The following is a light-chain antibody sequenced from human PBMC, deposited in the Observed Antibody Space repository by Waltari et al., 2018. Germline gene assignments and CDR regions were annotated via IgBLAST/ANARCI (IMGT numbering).Light chain of an antibody. CDR2: EVR. Sequence: QSALTQPASVSGSPGQSITISCTGTSRDVGAYNYVSWYQPLPGKAPKLTISEVRNRPSGVSNRFSGSKSGNMASLTISGLQAEDEADYYCNSYTTSSTWVFGGGTKLTVL. CDR1: SRDVGAYNY. V-gene: IGLV2-14*01. CDR3: NSYTTSSTWV. J-gene: IGLJ3*02.